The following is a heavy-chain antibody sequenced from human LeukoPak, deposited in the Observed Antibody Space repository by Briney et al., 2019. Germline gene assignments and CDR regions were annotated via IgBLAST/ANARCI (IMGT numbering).Heavy chain of an antibody. D-gene: IGHD6-13*01. CDR3: ARAGYSSTWYSRYFDL. CDR1: GFTFSSYD. Sequence: GGSLRLSCPASGFTFSSYDMHWVRQATGKGLEWVSGIRTAGDIYYPGSVKGRFTITRENAKNSLYLQVNSLRAGDTAVYYCARAGYSSTWYSRYFDLWGRGTLVTVSS. V-gene: IGHV3-13*01. J-gene: IGHJ2*01. CDR2: IRTAGDI.